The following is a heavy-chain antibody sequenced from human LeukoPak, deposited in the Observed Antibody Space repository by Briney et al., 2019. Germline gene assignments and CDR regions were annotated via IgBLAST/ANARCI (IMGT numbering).Heavy chain of an antibody. D-gene: IGHD2-2*01. J-gene: IGHJ6*03. CDR3: RCTSCSYPSYDYYMDV. CDR2: IRSKANSYAT. Sequence: PGGSLRLSCAASGFTFSGSAMHWVRQASGKGLEWVGRIRSKANSYATAYAASVKGRFTISRDDSKNTAYLQMNSLKTEDTAVYYCRCTSCSYPSYDYYMDVWGKGTTVTVSS. V-gene: IGHV3-73*01. CDR1: GFTFSGSA.